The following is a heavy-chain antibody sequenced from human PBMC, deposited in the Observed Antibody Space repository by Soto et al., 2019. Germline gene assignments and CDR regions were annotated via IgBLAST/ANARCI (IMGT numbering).Heavy chain of an antibody. Sequence: GGSLRLCCAASGFTFSSYWMHWVRQVPGKGLVWVSRINSDGSSTSYADSVKGRFTISRDNAKDTLYLQMNSLRVDDTAVYYCGRAEAPAGVAYWGQGTLVTVSS. CDR1: GFTFSSYW. V-gene: IGHV3-74*01. D-gene: IGHD6-13*01. J-gene: IGHJ4*02. CDR3: GRAEAPAGVAY. CDR2: INSDGSST.